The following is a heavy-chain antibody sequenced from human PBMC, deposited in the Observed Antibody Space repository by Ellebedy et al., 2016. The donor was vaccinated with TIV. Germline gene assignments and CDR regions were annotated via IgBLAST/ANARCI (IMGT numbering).Heavy chain of an antibody. D-gene: IGHD2-15*01. CDR1: GFTFSNYA. V-gene: IGHV3-23*01. J-gene: IGHJ5*02. CDR3: AKLVVVVVAAIGTRTWFDP. CDR2: ISGSGGST. Sequence: GESLKISXAASGFTFSNYAMSWVRQAPGKGLEWVSAISGSGGSTYYADSVKGRFTISRDNSKNTLYLQMNSLRAEDTAVYYCAKLVVVVVAAIGTRTWFDPWGQGTLVTVSS.